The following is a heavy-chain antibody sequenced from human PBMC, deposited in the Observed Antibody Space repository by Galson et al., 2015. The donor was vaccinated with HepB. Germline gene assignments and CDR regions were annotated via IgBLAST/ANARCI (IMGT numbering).Heavy chain of an antibody. CDR2: IYYSGST. D-gene: IGHD3-10*01. J-gene: IGHJ5*02. CDR1: GGSISSSSYY. CDR3: AINPTVFSGSYYKIPQGWFDP. V-gene: IGHV4-39*01. Sequence: ETLSLTCTVSGGSISSSSYYWGWIRQPPGKGLEWIGSIYYSGSTYYNPSLKSRFTISVDTSKNQFSLKLSSVTAADTAVYYCAINPTVFSGSYYKIPQGWFDPWGQGTLVTVSS.